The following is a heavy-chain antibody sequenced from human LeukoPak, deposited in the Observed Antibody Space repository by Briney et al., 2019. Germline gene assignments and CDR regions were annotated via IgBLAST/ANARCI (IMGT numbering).Heavy chain of an antibody. Sequence: GGSLRLSCAASGFIFSGYGLSWVRQTPGKGLEWVSATSYSGDGAYYADSVRGRFTASRDSSTNTYYLQMDSLRAEDTAVYYCAKESEGASPAYWGRGTLVTVSS. V-gene: IGHV3-23*01. J-gene: IGHJ4*02. CDR3: AKESEGASPAY. D-gene: IGHD3-16*01. CDR1: GFIFSGYG. CDR2: TSYSGDGA.